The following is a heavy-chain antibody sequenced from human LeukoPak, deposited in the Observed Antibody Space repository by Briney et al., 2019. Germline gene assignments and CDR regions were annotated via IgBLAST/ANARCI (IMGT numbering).Heavy chain of an antibody. CDR3: AKRDHSGWYVPAGINC. D-gene: IGHD6-19*01. Sequence: PGGSLRLSCAASGFIFNQYYMSWLHQASGKGLEWVFGISSNSSYIRFADSVNGRFTISRDNAKNSLYLQMNSLGAEDTAVYYCAKRDHSGWYVPAGINCWGQGTLVTVSS. V-gene: IGHV3-11*03. CDR1: GFIFNQYY. J-gene: IGHJ4*02. CDR2: ISSNSSYI.